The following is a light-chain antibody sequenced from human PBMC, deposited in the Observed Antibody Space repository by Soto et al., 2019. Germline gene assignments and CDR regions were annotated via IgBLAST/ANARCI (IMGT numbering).Light chain of an antibody. J-gene: IGKJ1*01. V-gene: IGKV1-5*03. CDR3: QQYHSYSRT. CDR2: EAS. Sequence: DIQMTQSPSTLPASVGDRVTITCRASQSISSWLAWYQQKPGKAPKLLIYEASTLDSGVPSRFSGSGSGTEFTLTISGLQPDDFATYYCQQYHSYSRTFGQGTKVEIK. CDR1: QSISSW.